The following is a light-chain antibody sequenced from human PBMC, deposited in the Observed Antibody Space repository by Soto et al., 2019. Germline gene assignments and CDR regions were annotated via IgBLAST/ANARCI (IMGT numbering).Light chain of an antibody. V-gene: IGLV2-14*01. Sequence: QSALTQPASVSGSPGQSIAISCTETSSDVGAYNYVSWYQQHPGKAPKLMIYDVSNRPSGVSNRFSGSKSDNTASLTISGLQAEDEADYYSSSYTSSSTYVFGSVTKVTVL. J-gene: IGLJ1*01. CDR2: DVS. CDR1: SSDVGAYNY. CDR3: SSYTSSSTYV.